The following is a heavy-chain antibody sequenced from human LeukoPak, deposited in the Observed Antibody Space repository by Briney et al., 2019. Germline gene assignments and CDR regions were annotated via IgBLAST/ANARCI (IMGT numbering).Heavy chain of an antibody. CDR3: ARDDSGSDIDY. Sequence: ASVKVSCKASGYTFTSYYMHWVRQAPEQGLEWMGIINPSGGSTSYAQKFQGRVTMTRDTSTSTVYMELSSLRSEDTAVYFCARDDSGSDIDYWGQGTLVTVSS. CDR1: GYTFTSYY. D-gene: IGHD1-26*01. CDR2: INPSGGST. V-gene: IGHV1-46*03. J-gene: IGHJ4*02.